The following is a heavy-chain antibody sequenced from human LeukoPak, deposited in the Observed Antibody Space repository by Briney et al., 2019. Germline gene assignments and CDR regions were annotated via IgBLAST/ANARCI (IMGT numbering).Heavy chain of an antibody. J-gene: IGHJ4*02. CDR1: GFIFSSYA. CDR2: ISGSGLST. CDR3: AKHKGTLLGATDY. V-gene: IGHV3-23*01. Sequence: PGGSLRLSCAASGFIFSSYAMSWVRQVPGKGLVWVSAISGSGLSTYSADSVKGRFTISRDNSKNTLYLQMNSLRAEDTAVYYCAKHKGTLLGATDYWGQGTLVTVSS. D-gene: IGHD1-26*01.